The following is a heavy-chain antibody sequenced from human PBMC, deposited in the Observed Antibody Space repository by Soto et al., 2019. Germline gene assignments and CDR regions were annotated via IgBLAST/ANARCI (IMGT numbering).Heavy chain of an antibody. D-gene: IGHD3-22*01. J-gene: IGHJ4*02. Sequence: QVQLVQSGAEVKKPGASVKVSCKASGYTFTSYYMHWVRQAPGQGLEWMGIINPSGGSTSYAQKFQGRVTMTSDTSTSTVYMELSSLRSEDTAVYYCARGVVKDYYDSSGYTYFDYWGQGTLVTVSS. V-gene: IGHV1-46*01. CDR1: GYTFTSYY. CDR3: ARGVVKDYYDSSGYTYFDY. CDR2: INPSGGST.